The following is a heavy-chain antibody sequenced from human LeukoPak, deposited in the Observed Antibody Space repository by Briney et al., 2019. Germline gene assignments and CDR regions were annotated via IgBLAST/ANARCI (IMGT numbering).Heavy chain of an antibody. V-gene: IGHV4-39*01. CDR2: IYYSGST. J-gene: IGHJ5*02. CDR1: GGSISSSSYY. D-gene: IGHD1-26*01. CDR3: ARQGATYSGGYNWFDP. Sequence: PSETLSLTCTVSGGSISSSSYYWGWIRQPPGKGLEWIGSIYYSGSTYYNPSLKSRVTISVDTSKNQFSLKLSSVTAADTAVYYCARQGATYSGGYNWFDPWGQGTLVTVSS.